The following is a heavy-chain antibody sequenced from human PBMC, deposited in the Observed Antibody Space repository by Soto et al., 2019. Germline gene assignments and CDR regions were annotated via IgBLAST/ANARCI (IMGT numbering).Heavy chain of an antibody. V-gene: IGHV4-59*01. CDR3: AGYYGSGIWAEPLDY. CDR1: GGSISSYY. D-gene: IGHD3-10*01. J-gene: IGHJ4*02. CDR2: IYYSGST. Sequence: KASETLSLTCTVSGGSISSYYWSWIRQPPGKGLEWIGHIYYSGSTNYNPSLKSRVTISVDTSKNQFSLKLSSVTAADTAVYYCAGYYGSGIWAEPLDYWGQGTLVTVSS.